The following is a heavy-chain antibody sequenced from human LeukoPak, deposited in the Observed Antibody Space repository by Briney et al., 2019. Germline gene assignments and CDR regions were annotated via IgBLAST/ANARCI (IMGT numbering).Heavy chain of an antibody. V-gene: IGHV3-30*04. CDR1: GFTFRSYA. J-gene: IGHJ4*02. Sequence: PGGSLRLSCEAFGFTFRSYAMYWVRQAPGEGLEWVAIISYDGSNKYYADSVKGRITVSRDNSKNTLYLQMNSLTTEGSAVYYCARAPVVTAIPYYLDFWGQGTLVTVSS. CDR2: ISYDGSNK. D-gene: IGHD2-21*02. CDR3: ARAPVVTAIPYYLDF.